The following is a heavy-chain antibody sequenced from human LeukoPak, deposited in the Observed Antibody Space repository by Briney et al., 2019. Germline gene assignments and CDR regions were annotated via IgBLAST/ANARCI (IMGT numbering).Heavy chain of an antibody. D-gene: IGHD3-10*01. CDR1: GGSISSGGYY. CDR3: ARVRVRGVPTDY. Sequence: PQTLSLTCTVSGGSISSGGYYWSWIRQHPGKGLEWIGYIYYSGSTYYNPSLKSRVTISVDTSKNQFSLKLSSVTAADTAVYYCARVRVRGVPTDYWGQGTLVTVSS. V-gene: IGHV4-31*03. CDR2: IYYSGST. J-gene: IGHJ4*02.